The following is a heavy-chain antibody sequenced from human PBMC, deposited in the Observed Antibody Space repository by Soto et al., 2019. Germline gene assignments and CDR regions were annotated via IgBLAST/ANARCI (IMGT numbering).Heavy chain of an antibody. V-gene: IGHV3-48*02. D-gene: IGHD6-6*01. CDR2: ISSSSSTI. J-gene: IGHJ6*02. CDR1: GFTFSSYS. Sequence: GSLRLSCAASGFTFSSYSMNWVRQAPGKGLEWVSYISSSSSTIYYADSVKGRCTISRDNAKNSLYLQMNSLRDEDTAVYYCARPEYSSSSYGMDVWGQGTTVTVSS. CDR3: ARPEYSSSSYGMDV.